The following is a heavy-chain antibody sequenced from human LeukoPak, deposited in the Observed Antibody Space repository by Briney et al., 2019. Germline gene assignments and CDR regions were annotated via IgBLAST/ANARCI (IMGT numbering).Heavy chain of an antibody. J-gene: IGHJ4*02. V-gene: IGHV3-74*01. CDR1: GFSFSDYW. Sequence: GGSLRLSCAASGFSFSDYWMYWVRQAPGKGLVWVSRINSDGRSKNYADSVKGRFTISRDNAKNTHYLQMNSLRAEDTAVYYCARDRIGDSVIYFDSWGQGTLVTVSS. CDR3: ARDRIGDSVIYFDS. CDR2: INSDGRSK. D-gene: IGHD4-17*01.